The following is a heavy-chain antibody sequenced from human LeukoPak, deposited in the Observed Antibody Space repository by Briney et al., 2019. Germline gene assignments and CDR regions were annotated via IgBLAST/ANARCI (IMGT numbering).Heavy chain of an antibody. CDR1: GYTFTGDY. CDR3: ARSHSSGYIDVFDI. V-gene: IGHV1-2*02. J-gene: IGHJ3*02. CDR2: INPNSGGT. Sequence: ASVKGSCKASGYTFTGDYMHWVRQAPGQGLEWMGWINPNSGGTNYAQKFQGRVTMTRDTSISTAYMELSRLRSDDTAVYYCARSHSSGYIDVFDIWGQGTMVTVSS. D-gene: IGHD3-22*01.